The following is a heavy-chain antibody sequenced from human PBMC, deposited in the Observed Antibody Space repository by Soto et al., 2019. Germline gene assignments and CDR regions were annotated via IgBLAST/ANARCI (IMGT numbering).Heavy chain of an antibody. CDR3: AKGEVRGIIPSYFDY. CDR2: ISNDGSNE. CDR1: GFTFRWFG. D-gene: IGHD3-10*01. J-gene: IGHJ4*02. Sequence: PGGSLRLSCAGSGFTFRWFGMNWVRQAPGKGLEWVARISNDGSNEYYVDSVKGRFTISRDNSKNTLYLQMDSLRAEDTAVYYCAKGEVRGIIPSYFDYWGLGTLVTVS. V-gene: IGHV3-30*18.